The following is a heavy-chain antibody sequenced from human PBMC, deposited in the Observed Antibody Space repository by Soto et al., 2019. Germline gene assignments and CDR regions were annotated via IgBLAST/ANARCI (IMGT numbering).Heavy chain of an antibody. CDR3: ARATIVLVPAAMVSHWFDP. D-gene: IGHD2-2*01. V-gene: IGHV4-30-4*01. J-gene: IGHJ5*02. Sequence: QVQLQESGPGLVKPSQTLSLTCTVSGGSISSGDYYWSWIRQPPGKGLEWIGYIYYSGSTHYNPSPKGPVTISVDTSKNQSSPKLSSVTAADTAVYYCARATIVLVPAAMVSHWFDPWGQGTLVTVSS. CDR1: GGSISSGDYY. CDR2: IYYSGST.